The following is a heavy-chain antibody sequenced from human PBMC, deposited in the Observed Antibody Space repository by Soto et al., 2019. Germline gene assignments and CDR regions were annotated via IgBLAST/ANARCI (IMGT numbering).Heavy chain of an antibody. Sequence: PGESLKISCKGSGYSFTSYWIGWVRQMPGKGLEWMGIIYPGDSDTRYSPSFQGQVTISADKSISTAYLQWSSLKTEDTAVYYCTTDQVFVEWEPPSDINFDYWGQGTLVTVSS. CDR1: GYSFTSYW. D-gene: IGHD1-26*01. CDR2: IYPGDSDT. V-gene: IGHV5-51*01. J-gene: IGHJ4*02. CDR3: TTDQVFVEWEPPSDINFDY.